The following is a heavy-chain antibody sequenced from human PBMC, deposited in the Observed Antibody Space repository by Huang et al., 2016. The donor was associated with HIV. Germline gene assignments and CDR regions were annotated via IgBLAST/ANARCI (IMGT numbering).Heavy chain of an antibody. CDR3: ARGFGINYNHEALDV. J-gene: IGHJ3*01. V-gene: IGHV1-8*01. CDR1: GYTFTNYD. CDR2: MNPKSGNV. Sequence: QIQLAQSGAEVKKPGASVKVSCKASGYTFTNYDINWWRHASGQGLEWMGWMNPKSGNVGYTKKFQGRVAILRNSSINTSYLEVTSLTSEDTAVYYCARGFGINYNHEALDVWGQGTMVTVSS. D-gene: IGHD3-10*01.